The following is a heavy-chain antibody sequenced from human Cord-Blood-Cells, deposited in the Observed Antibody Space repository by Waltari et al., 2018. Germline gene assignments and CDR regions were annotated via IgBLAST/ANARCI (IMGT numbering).Heavy chain of an antibody. J-gene: IGHJ3*02. Sequence: EVQLVESGGGLVQPGGSLRLSCAASGFTFSSYWMSWVRQAPGKGLEWVANIKQDGSEKYYVDSVKGRFTISRDNAKNSLYLQMNSLRAEDTAVYYCARAPRIAAAGTGAFDIWGQGTMVTVSS. V-gene: IGHV3-7*01. CDR3: ARAPRIAAAGTGAFDI. D-gene: IGHD6-13*01. CDR1: GFTFSSYW. CDR2: IKQDGSEK.